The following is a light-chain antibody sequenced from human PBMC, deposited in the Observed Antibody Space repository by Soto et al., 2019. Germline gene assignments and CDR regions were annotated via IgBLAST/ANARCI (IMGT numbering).Light chain of an antibody. CDR2: GNN. Sequence: QSVLTQSPSASGTPGQRVTISCSGASSNIGSNTVSWYQQLPGTAPKLLIAGNNQRPSGVPDRFSGSKSGTSASLAISGLQSEDEADYYCAAWDDSLNGVVFGGGTKLTV. J-gene: IGLJ3*02. CDR3: AAWDDSLNGVV. CDR1: SSNIGSNT. V-gene: IGLV1-44*01.